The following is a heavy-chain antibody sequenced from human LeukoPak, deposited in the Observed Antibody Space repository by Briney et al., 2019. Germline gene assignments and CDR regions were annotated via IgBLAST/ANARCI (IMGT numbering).Heavy chain of an antibody. CDR1: GFTFSSYA. Sequence: GGSLRLSCAASGFTFSSYAMHWVRQAPGKGLEGVAVISYDGSNKYYADSVKGRFTISRDNSKNTLYLQMNSLRAEDTAVYYCARDGRNDVVVPAAALGVGDYWGQGTLATVSS. D-gene: IGHD2-2*01. V-gene: IGHV3-30*04. J-gene: IGHJ4*02. CDR2: ISYDGSNK. CDR3: ARDGRNDVVVPAAALGVGDY.